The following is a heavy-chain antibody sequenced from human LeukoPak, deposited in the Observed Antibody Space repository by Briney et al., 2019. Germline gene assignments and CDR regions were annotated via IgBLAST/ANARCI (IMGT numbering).Heavy chain of an antibody. J-gene: IGHJ4*02. CDR2: ISSRGSGV. Sequence: GGSLRLSCAASGFSFSDYYMSWIRQAPGKGLEWLSYISSRGSGVWYADSVKGRFAISRDNAKDSVYLEVSSLRGDDTAVYYCARESGGSWTNFDYWGQGTLVAVSS. CDR3: ARESGGSWTNFDY. V-gene: IGHV3-11*01. CDR1: GFSFSDYY. D-gene: IGHD6-13*01.